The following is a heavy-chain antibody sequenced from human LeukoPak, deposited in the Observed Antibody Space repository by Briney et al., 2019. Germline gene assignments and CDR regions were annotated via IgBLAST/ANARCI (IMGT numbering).Heavy chain of an antibody. CDR1: GFTFSSNG. V-gene: IGHV3-33*01. D-gene: IGHD4-17*01. Sequence: RRSLRLSCAASGFTFSSNGMHWVRQAPGKGLEWVAVIWYDGSNKYYADSVKGRFTISRDNSKNTLYLQMNSLRAEDTAVYYCARELYGDYSNWFDPWGQGTLVTVSS. CDR3: ARELYGDYSNWFDP. CDR2: IWYDGSNK. J-gene: IGHJ5*02.